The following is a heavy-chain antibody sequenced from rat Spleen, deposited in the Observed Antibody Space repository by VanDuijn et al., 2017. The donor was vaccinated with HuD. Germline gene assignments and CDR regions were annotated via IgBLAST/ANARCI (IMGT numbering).Heavy chain of an antibody. D-gene: IGHD1-11*01. CDR1: GFTFSNYG. CDR2: INYDGSNT. V-gene: IGHV5-29*01. Sequence: EVQLVESGGGLVQPGGSLKLSCVASGFTFSNYGMAWVRQAPTKGLEWVASINYDGSNTYYRDSVKGRFTISRDNAKSTLYLQMDSLRSEDTATYYCASLNYGRDYWGQGTLVTVSS. J-gene: IGHJ3*01. CDR3: ASLNYGRDY.